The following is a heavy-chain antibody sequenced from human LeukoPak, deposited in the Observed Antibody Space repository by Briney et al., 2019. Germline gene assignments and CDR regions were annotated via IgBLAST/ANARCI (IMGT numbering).Heavy chain of an antibody. CDR1: GGSISSYY. J-gene: IGHJ3*02. CDR3: ARYPQVAYSSSWYDAFDI. D-gene: IGHD6-13*01. CDR2: IYYSGST. V-gene: IGHV4-59*01. Sequence: NPSETLSLTCTVSGGSISSYYWSWIRQPPGKGLAWIGYIYYSGSTNYNSSPKSRVTISVDTSKNQFSLKLSSVTAADTAVYYCARYPQVAYSSSWYDAFDIWGQGTMVTVSS.